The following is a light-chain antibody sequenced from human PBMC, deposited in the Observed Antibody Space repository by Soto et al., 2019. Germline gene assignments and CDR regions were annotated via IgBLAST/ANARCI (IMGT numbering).Light chain of an antibody. CDR3: QHYNSYSEA. CDR2: KAS. V-gene: IGKV1-5*03. Sequence: DIQMTQSPSTLSGSVGDRVTITCRASQTISSWLAWYQQKPGKAPKLLIYKASTLKSGVPSRFSGSGSGTAFTLTISSLQPEDFATYYCQHYNSYSEAFGQGTKVELK. CDR1: QTISSW. J-gene: IGKJ1*01.